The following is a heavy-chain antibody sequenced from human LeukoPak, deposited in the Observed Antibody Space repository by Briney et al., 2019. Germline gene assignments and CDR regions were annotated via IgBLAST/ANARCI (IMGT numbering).Heavy chain of an antibody. J-gene: IGHJ4*02. CDR3: AKGAPKSPYYYDTSVYSPPKY. V-gene: IGHV3-43*01. CDR1: GFTFDEYI. D-gene: IGHD3-22*01. Sequence: GGSLRLSCAASGFTFDEYIMHWVRHAPGKGLEWVSVVNWDGVNTYYGDSVKGRFIISRDNSKNSLYLQMNSLTIEDTALYYCAKGAPKSPYYYDTSVYSPPKYWGQGTLVTVSS. CDR2: VNWDGVNT.